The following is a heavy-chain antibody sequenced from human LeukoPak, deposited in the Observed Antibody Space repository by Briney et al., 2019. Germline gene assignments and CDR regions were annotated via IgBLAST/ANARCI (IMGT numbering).Heavy chain of an antibody. J-gene: IGHJ5*02. V-gene: IGHV4-34*01. CDR3: AREGRNYYGSRDNWFDP. D-gene: IGHD3-10*01. Sequence: PSETLSLTCAVYGGSFSGCYWSWIRQPPGKGLEWIGEINHSGSTNYNPSLKSRVTISVDTSKNQFSLKLSSVTAADTAVYYCAREGRNYYGSRDNWFDPWGQGTLVTVSS. CDR2: INHSGST. CDR1: GGSFSGCY.